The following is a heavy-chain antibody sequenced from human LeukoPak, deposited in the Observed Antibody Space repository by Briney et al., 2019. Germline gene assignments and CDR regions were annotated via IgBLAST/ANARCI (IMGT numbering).Heavy chain of an antibody. CDR2: ISYDGSNK. CDR3: ARDRYYYDSSGYPPAD. Sequence: AGRSLRLSCAASGFTFGSHAMHWVRQAPGKGLEWVAVISYDGSNKYYADSVKGRFTISRDNSKNTLYLQMNSLRAEDTAVYYCARDRYYYDSSGYPPADWGQGTLVTVSS. J-gene: IGHJ4*02. D-gene: IGHD3-22*01. CDR1: GFTFGSHA. V-gene: IGHV3-30-3*01.